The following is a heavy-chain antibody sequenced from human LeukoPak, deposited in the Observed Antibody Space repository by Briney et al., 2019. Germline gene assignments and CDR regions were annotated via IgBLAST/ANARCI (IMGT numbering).Heavy chain of an antibody. CDR2: ISGSGGST. D-gene: IGHD3-10*01. CDR3: ARDNSLGERGVIIGY. J-gene: IGHJ4*02. Sequence: GGSLRLSCAASGVTFSNYAMNWVRQAPGKGLEWVSAISGSGGSTYYADSVKGRFTISRDNSKNTLYLQMNSLRAEDTAVYYCARDNSLGERGVIIGYWGQGTLVTVSS. CDR1: GVTFSNYA. V-gene: IGHV3-23*01.